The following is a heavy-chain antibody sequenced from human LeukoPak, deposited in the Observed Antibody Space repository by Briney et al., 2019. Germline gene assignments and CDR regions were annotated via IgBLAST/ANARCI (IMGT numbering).Heavy chain of an antibody. D-gene: IGHD2-15*01. Sequence: GGSLRLSCAASGFTFTTYWMHWVRQAPGKGLVWVSHINSDGSITSYADSVKGRFTISRDNSKNTLYLQMNSLRAEDTAVYYCAKVGSPPYGMDVWGQGTTVTVSS. CDR3: AKVGSPPYGMDV. V-gene: IGHV3-74*01. CDR1: GFTFTTYW. CDR2: INSDGSIT. J-gene: IGHJ6*02.